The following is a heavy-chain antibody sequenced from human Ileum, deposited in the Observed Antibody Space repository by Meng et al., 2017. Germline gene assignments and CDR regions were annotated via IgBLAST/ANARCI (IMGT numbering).Heavy chain of an antibody. D-gene: IGHD2-21*02. CDR1: GYTFTSYA. J-gene: IGHJ4*02. CDR2: INAGNGNT. V-gene: IGHV1-3*01. CDR3: ARARLGDNYYLDY. Sequence: QVRVVHAGAEVKRPGAAVKVSCKAFGYTFTSYAMHWVRQAPGQRLEWMGWINAGNGNTKYSQKFQGRVTITRDTSASTAYMELSRLRSDDTAVYYCARARLGDNYYLDYWGQGTLVTVSS.